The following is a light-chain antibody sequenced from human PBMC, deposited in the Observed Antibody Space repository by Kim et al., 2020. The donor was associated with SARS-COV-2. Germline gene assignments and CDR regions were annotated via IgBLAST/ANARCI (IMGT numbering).Light chain of an antibody. V-gene: IGKV1-39*01. J-gene: IGKJ2*01. CDR1: ESISNY. Sequence: DTLMTQSPSSVSASVGDRVTITCRASESISNYLHWYQQKPGEAPKLLIYSASNLASGVPSRFSGSASGTDFTLTISGLQPGDFATYYCHQSYMTPHTLGRGNKLEI. CDR3: HQSYMTPHT. CDR2: SAS.